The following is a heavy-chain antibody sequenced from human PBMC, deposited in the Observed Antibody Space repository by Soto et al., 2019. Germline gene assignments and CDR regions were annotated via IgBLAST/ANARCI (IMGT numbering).Heavy chain of an antibody. Sequence: PGGSLRLSCAASGFTFSSYGMHWVRQAPGKGLEWVAVIWYDGSNKYYADSVKGRFTISRDNSKNTLYLQMNSLRAEDTAVYYCAKDGSSSLGPYYYYGMDVWGQGTTVTVSS. CDR1: GFTFSSYG. CDR2: IWYDGSNK. V-gene: IGHV3-30*02. CDR3: AKDGSSSLGPYYYYGMDV. D-gene: IGHD6-6*01. J-gene: IGHJ6*02.